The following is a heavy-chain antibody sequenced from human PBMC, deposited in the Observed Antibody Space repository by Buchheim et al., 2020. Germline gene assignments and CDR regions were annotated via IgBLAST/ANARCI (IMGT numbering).Heavy chain of an antibody. CDR1: GFTFSSYW. CDR2: IKQDGSEK. J-gene: IGHJ4*02. V-gene: IGHV3-7*01. CDR3: ARTRPSEKKKNGRTNY. Sequence: EVQLVESGGGLVQPGGSLRLSCAASGFTFSSYWMSWVRQAPGKGLEWVANIKQDGSEKYYVDSAKGRFTISRDNAKNSLYLQMNSLRAEDTAVYYCARTRPSEKKKNGRTNYWGQGTL.